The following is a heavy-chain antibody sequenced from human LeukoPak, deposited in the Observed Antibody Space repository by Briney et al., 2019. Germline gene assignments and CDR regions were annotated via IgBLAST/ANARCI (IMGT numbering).Heavy chain of an antibody. CDR2: ISYDGSNK. V-gene: IGHV3-30-3*01. CDR3: ARILRIAAAGTGLFDY. J-gene: IGHJ4*02. CDR1: GFTFSSYA. D-gene: IGHD6-13*01. Sequence: GGSLRLSCAASGFTFSSYAMHWVRQAPGKGLEWVAVISYDGSNKYYADSVKGRFTISRDNAKNTLNLQMNSLRAEDTAVYYCARILRIAAAGTGLFDYWGQGTLVTVSS.